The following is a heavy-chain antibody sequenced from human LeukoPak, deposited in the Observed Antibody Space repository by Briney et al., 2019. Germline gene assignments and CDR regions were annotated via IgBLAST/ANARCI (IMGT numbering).Heavy chain of an antibody. V-gene: IGHV3-30-3*01. D-gene: IGHD1-26*01. J-gene: IGHJ4*02. CDR2: IVYDGSNK. CDR1: GFIFSTYA. CDR3: ARGLGAQWNYLAY. Sequence: GGSLRLSCAASGFIFSTYAMHWVRQAPGKGLEWVAVIVYDGSNKYHADSVKGRFTISRDNSKNTLYLQMNSLRTDDTAVYYCARGLGAQWNYLAYWGQGTLVSVSS.